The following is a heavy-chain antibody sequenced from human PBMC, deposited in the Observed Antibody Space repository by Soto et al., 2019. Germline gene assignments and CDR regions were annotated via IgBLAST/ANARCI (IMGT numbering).Heavy chain of an antibody. CDR1: GGSISSGGYY. CDR2: IYYSGST. Sequence: QVQLQESGPGLVKPSQTLSLTCTVSGGSISSGGYYWSWIRQHPGKGLDWIWYIYYSGSTYYNPTLKSRVTISVDTYKNQFSLKLRSVTAADTAVYYCAGIYSGSPGGTLRYWGQGTLVTVSS. D-gene: IGHD1-26*01. CDR3: AGIYSGSPGGTLRY. J-gene: IGHJ4*02. V-gene: IGHV4-31*03.